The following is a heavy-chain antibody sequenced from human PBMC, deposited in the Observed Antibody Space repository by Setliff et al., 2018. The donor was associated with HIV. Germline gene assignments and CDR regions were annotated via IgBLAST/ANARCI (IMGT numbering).Heavy chain of an antibody. D-gene: IGHD3-22*01. J-gene: IGHJ6*02. Sequence: SETLSLTCTVSGGSISSSSYYWTWIRQPAGKGLEWIGRIYTTGSTNYNPSLKSRVTISVDTSKNQFSLKLSSVTAADTAVYYCARQDQYDDSGYYVGFYGMDVWGQGTSVTVSS. CDR3: ARQDQYDDSGYYVGFYGMDV. CDR1: GGSISSSSYY. CDR2: IYTTGST. V-gene: IGHV4-61*02.